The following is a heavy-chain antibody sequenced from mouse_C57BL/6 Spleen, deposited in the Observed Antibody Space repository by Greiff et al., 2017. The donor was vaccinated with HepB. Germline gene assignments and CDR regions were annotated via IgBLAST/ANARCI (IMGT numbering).Heavy chain of an antibody. J-gene: IGHJ1*03. CDR2: INPSTGGT. CDR1: GYSFTGYY. V-gene: IGHV1-42*01. D-gene: IGHD2-4*01. CDR3: ARFDYDWYFDV. Sequence: EVKLVESGPELVKPGASVKISCKASGYSFTGYYMNWVKQSPEKSLEWIGEINPSTGGTTYNQKFKAKATLTVDKSSSTAYMQLKSLTSEDSAVYYCARFDYDWYFDVWGTGTTVTVSS.